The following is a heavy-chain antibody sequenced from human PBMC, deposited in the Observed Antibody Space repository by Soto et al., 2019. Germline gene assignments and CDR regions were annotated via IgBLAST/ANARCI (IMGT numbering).Heavy chain of an antibody. CDR1: GFTFSSYS. J-gene: IGHJ4*02. V-gene: IGHV3-48*02. CDR2: ISSSSSTI. CDR3: ARDKAIMITFGANGPLDY. Sequence: PGGSLRLSCAASGFTFSSYSMNWVRQAPGKGLEWVSYISSSSSTIYYADSVKGRFTISRDNAKNSLYLQMNSLRDEDTAVYYCARDKAIMITFGANGPLDYWGQGTLVTVSS. D-gene: IGHD3-16*01.